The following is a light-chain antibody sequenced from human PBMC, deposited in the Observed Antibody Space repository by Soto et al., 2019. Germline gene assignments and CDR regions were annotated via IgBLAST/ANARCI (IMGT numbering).Light chain of an antibody. Sequence: DIQMTQSPSSLSASVGDRVTITCRASQSISDSLNWYQHKPGTAPKLLIYAASTLQTGVPSRFSGSGSGTEFTLTISSLQPEDFATYYCQQLNSYPLTFGGGTKVDIK. CDR1: QSISDS. CDR3: QQLNSYPLT. J-gene: IGKJ4*01. CDR2: AAS. V-gene: IGKV1-9*01.